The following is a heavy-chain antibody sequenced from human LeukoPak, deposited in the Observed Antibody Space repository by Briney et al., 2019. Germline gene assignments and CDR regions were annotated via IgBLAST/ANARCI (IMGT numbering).Heavy chain of an antibody. CDR1: GFTFSDYY. CDR3: ARAYCSGGRCYLSYYYGMDA. D-gene: IGHD2-15*01. Sequence: PGGSLRLSCAASGFTFSDYYMSWIRQAPGKGLEWVSYISSSGSTIYYADSVKGRFTISRDNAKNSLYLQMNSLRAEDTAVYYCARAYCSGGRCYLSYYYGMDAWGQGTTVTVSS. V-gene: IGHV3-11*01. J-gene: IGHJ6*02. CDR2: ISSSGSTI.